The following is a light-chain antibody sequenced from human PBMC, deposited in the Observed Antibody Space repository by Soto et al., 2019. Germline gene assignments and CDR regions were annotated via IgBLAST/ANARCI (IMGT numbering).Light chain of an antibody. J-gene: IGKJ4*01. CDR3: QQYNACPLT. Sequence: EIVLTQSPATLSVSPGERATLSCRASQSVSTKLAWYQQRPGQAPRLLFYGASARATGIPLRFSGSGSGTEFTLTIRSLQSEDFAVYYCQQYNACPLTFGGGTKVDIK. CDR2: GAS. V-gene: IGKV3-15*01. CDR1: QSVSTK.